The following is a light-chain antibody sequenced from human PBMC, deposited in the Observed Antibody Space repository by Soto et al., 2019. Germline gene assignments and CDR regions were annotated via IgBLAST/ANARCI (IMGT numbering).Light chain of an antibody. CDR1: HSVSSD. V-gene: IGKV3-15*01. Sequence: EIVMTQSPATLSVYPGERATLSCRASHSVSSDLAWYQQKPGQAPRLLIYGASTRAIGIPARFSGSGSGTEFTLTISSLQSEDFAVYYCQQYNNWPPTFGQGTKVDIK. CDR3: QQYNNWPPT. J-gene: IGKJ1*01. CDR2: GAS.